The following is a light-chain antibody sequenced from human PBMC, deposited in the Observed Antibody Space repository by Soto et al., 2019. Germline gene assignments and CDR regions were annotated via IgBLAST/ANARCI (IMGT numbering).Light chain of an antibody. CDR1: QSVDTTF. Sequence: EIVLTQSPGSLSLSPGQRATLSCRASQSVDTTFVAWYQKKPGQAPRLLISGASKRGTGIPDRFSGSGSGTDFTLIISRLEPEEFAVYYYQPYMSSVTFGQGTKVEIK. J-gene: IGKJ1*01. CDR2: GAS. V-gene: IGKV3-20*01. CDR3: QPYMSSVT.